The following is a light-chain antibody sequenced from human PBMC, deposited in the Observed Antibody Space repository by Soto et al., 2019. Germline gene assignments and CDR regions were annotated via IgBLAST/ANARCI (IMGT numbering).Light chain of an antibody. CDR3: VSYTSRTTYV. CDR1: SSDVGGSNF. V-gene: IGLV2-14*03. J-gene: IGLJ1*01. Sequence: QSALTQPASVSDSPGHSITISCTGTSSDVGGSNFVSWYQQHPGKPPKLIIYDVANRPSGVSNRFSGSKSGSTASLIISRLQTEDEADYYCVSYTSRTTYVFGTGTNVTVL. CDR2: DVA.